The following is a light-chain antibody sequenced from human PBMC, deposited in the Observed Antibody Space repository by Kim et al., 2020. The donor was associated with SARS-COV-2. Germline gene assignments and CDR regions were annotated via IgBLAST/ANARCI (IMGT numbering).Light chain of an antibody. V-gene: IGLV3-25*03. CDR1: AFQKQY. Sequence: VSPGQTARITCSGDAFQKQYAYWYQQKPGQAPVLVIYKDSERPSGIPERFSGSSSGTTVTLTISGVQAEDEADYYCQSADSSGPWVFGGGTKLTVL. CDR3: QSADSSGPWV. CDR2: KDS. J-gene: IGLJ3*02.